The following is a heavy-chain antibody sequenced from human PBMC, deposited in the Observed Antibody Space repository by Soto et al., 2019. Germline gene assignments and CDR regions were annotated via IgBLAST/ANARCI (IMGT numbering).Heavy chain of an antibody. D-gene: IGHD4-17*01. J-gene: IGHJ5*02. CDR3: ARAEDEVTTVWFDP. CDR2: INAGNGNT. Sequence: GASVKVSCKASGYTFTSYAMHWVRQAPGQRLEWMGWINAGNGNTKYSQKFQGRVTITRDTSASTAYMELSSLRSEDTAVYYCARAEDEVTTVWFDPWGQGTLVTVSS. V-gene: IGHV1-3*01. CDR1: GYTFTSYA.